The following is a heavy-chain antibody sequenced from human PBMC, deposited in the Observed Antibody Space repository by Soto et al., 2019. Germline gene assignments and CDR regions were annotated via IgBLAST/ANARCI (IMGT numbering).Heavy chain of an antibody. J-gene: IGHJ6*02. V-gene: IGHV1-3*01. CDR3: ASSYYGSGNPKDYYYGMDV. Sequence: QVQLVQSGAEVKKPGASVKVSCKASGYTFTSYAMHWVRQPPGQRLEWMGWINAGNGNTKYSQKFQGRVTITRDTSASTAYMELSSLRSEDTAVYYCASSYYGSGNPKDYYYGMDVWGQGTTVTVSS. CDR2: INAGNGNT. CDR1: GYTFTSYA. D-gene: IGHD3-10*01.